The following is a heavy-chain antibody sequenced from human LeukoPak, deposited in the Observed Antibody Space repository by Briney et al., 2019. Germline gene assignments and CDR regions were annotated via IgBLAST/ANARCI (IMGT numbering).Heavy chain of an antibody. CDR1: GGSFSGYC. V-gene: IGHV4-34*01. Sequence: PSETLSLTCAVYGGSFSGYCWSWIRQPPGKGLEWIGNIYHSRSTYYNPSLKSRVTISVDTSKNQFSLKLSSVTAADTAVYYCARYYYDSSGYYWGNFDYWGQGTLVTVSS. J-gene: IGHJ4*02. CDR3: ARYYYDSSGYYWGNFDY. D-gene: IGHD3-22*01. CDR2: IYHSRST.